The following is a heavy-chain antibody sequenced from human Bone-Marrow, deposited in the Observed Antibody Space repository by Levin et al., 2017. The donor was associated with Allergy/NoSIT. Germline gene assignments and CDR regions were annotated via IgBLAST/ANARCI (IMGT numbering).Heavy chain of an antibody. Sequence: TSETLSLTCTVSGGPMNTSYWNWIRQSPGKGLEWIGYVYYNGITNYNPSLKSRVSISIDTSRAQFSLSLTSVIAADTAVYYCARVPYYYDASGFYFAFHIWGQGTPITVSS. CDR1: GGPMNTSY. CDR2: VYYNGIT. V-gene: IGHV4-59*01. D-gene: IGHD3-22*01. J-gene: IGHJ3*02. CDR3: ARVPYYYDASGFYFAFHI.